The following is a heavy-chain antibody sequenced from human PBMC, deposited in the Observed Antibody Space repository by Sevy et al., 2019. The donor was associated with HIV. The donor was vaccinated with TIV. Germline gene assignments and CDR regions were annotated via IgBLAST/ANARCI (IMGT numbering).Heavy chain of an antibody. CDR3: AKDGGGGLNKDVWIQLWFGVDY. CDR1: GFTFSSYG. Sequence: GGSLRLSCAASGFTFSSYGMHWVRQAPGKGLEWVAVISYDGSNKYYADSVKGRFTISRDNSKNTLYLQMNSLRAEDTAVYYCAKDGGGGLNKDVWIQLWFGVDYWGQGTLVTVSS. V-gene: IGHV3-30*18. J-gene: IGHJ4*02. D-gene: IGHD5-18*01. CDR2: ISYDGSNK.